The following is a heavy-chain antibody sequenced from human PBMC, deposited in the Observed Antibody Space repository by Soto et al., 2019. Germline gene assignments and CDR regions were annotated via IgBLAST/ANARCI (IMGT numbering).Heavy chain of an antibody. CDR1: AGSITNYY. V-gene: IGHV4-59*01. D-gene: IGHD1-1*01. CDR2: IHHTGNS. J-gene: IGHJ4*02. CDR3: AKWNEMKRSFDD. Sequence: SEALSLTCTVSAGSITNYYWNWIRQPSEKGLEWIGFIHHTGNSMSNPSLRSRLTMSVDTTEGQISLNLRAVTAADTAVYYCAKWNEMKRSFDDWGQGTLVTVSS.